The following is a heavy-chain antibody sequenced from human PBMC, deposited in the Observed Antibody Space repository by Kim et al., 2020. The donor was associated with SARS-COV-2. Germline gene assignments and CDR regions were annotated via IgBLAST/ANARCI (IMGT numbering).Heavy chain of an antibody. V-gene: IGHV3-48*03. Sequence: GGSLRLSCAASGFTFSSYEMNWVRQAPGKGLEWVSYISSSGSTIYYADSVKGRFTISRDNAKNSLYLQMNSLRAEDTAVYYCARGAWGGRHDFWSGYPKAGYYFDYWGQGTLVTVSS. CDR1: GFTFSSYE. J-gene: IGHJ4*02. D-gene: IGHD3-3*01. CDR3: ARGAWGGRHDFWSGYPKAGYYFDY. CDR2: ISSSGSTI.